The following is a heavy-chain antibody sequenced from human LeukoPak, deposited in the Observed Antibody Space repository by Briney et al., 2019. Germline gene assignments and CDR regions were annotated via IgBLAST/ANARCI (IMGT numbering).Heavy chain of an antibody. J-gene: IGHJ6*03. D-gene: IGHD2-2*02. V-gene: IGHV1-8*01. CDR1: GYTFTSYD. Sequence: ASVKVSCKASGYTFTSYDINRVRRATGQGLEWMGWMNPNSSNTGYAQKFQGRVTMTRNTSISTAYMELSSLRSEDTAVYYCARAVGMKYQLLYGYYYYYMDVWGKGTTVTVSS. CDR2: MNPNSSNT. CDR3: ARAVGMKYQLLYGYYYYYMDV.